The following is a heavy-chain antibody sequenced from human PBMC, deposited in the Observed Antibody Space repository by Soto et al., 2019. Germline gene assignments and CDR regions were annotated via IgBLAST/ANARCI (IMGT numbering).Heavy chain of an antibody. V-gene: IGHV4-59*08. D-gene: IGHD3-3*01. Sequence: SETLSLTCTVSGDSISSHYWSLIRQPPGKGLEWIGYTHHSGSTNYNPSLKSRVTISVDMSKNQFSLKLSSVTAADTAVYYCARLGITIFGVVIRNYMDVWGKGTTVTVSS. J-gene: IGHJ6*03. CDR1: GDSISSHY. CDR2: THHSGST. CDR3: ARLGITIFGVVIRNYMDV.